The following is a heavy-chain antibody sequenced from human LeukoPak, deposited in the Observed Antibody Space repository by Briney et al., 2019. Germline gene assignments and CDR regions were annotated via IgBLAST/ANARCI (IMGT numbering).Heavy chain of an antibody. V-gene: IGHV3-30-3*01. CDR2: ISYDGSNK. D-gene: IGHD3-10*01. CDR3: ASTTSSALDY. Sequence: GRSLRLSCAASGFTFSSYAMHWVRQAPGKGLEWVAVISYDGSNKYYADSVKGRFTISRDNSKNTLYLQMNSLRAEDTAVYYCASTTSSALDYRGQGTLVTVSS. CDR1: GFTFSSYA. J-gene: IGHJ4*02.